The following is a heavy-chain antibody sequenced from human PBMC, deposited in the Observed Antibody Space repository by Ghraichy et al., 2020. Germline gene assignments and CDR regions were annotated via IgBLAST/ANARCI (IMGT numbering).Heavy chain of an antibody. D-gene: IGHD5-24*01. CDR2: ISGSGGST. V-gene: IGHV3-23*01. CDR1: GFTFSSYA. Sequence: GGSLRLSCAASGFTFSSYAMSWVRQAPGKGLEWVSAISGSGGSTYYADSVKGRFTISRDNSKNTLYLQMNSLRAEDTAVYYCAKDRYRPTLLRQRDRMATTPLPYWGQGTLVTVSS. CDR3: AKDRYRPTLLRQRDRMATTPLPY. J-gene: IGHJ4*02.